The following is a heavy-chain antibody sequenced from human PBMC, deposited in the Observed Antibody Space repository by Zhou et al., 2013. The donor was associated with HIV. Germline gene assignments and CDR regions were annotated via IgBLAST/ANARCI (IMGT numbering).Heavy chain of an antibody. CDR3: ARGDTGWFDP. CDR1: GYNFIDYY. CDR2: IRPYNGNT. D-gene: IGHD4-17*01. J-gene: IGHJ5*02. V-gene: IGHV1-18*04. Sequence: QGQLVQSGAEVKEPGASVKVSCKTSGYNFIDYYIHWVRQAPGQGLEWMGWIRPYNGNTKYAQKIQGRVIMTTDTSTSTAYIELRSLRPDDTAVYYCARGDTGWFDPWGQGTLVTVSS.